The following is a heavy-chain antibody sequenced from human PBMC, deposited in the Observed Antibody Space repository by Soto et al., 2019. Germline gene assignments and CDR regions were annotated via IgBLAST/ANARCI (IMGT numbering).Heavy chain of an antibody. Sequence: EVPLVESGGGLVQPGGSLRLSCAASGFTVSSNYMSWVRQAPGKGLEWVSVIYSGGSTYYADSVKGRFTISRDNSKNTLYLQMNSLRAEDTAVYYCARSGSWYSFFDYWGQGTLVTVSS. D-gene: IGHD2-15*01. J-gene: IGHJ4*02. CDR3: ARSGSWYSFFDY. V-gene: IGHV3-66*01. CDR1: GFTVSSNY. CDR2: IYSGGST.